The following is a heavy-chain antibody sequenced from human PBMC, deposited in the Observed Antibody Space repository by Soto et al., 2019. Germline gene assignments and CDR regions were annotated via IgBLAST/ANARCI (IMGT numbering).Heavy chain of an antibody. CDR2: IHYSGTT. Sequence: SETLSLTCTVSGTSISSYYWSWIRQPPGKGLEWIANIHYSGTTNYNPSLASRVTLSVDTSENQFSLKMTSVTAADRAMYFCARYNSYAIDYWGRGTLVTVSS. CDR3: ARYNSYAIDY. D-gene: IGHD2-8*01. CDR1: GTSISSYY. J-gene: IGHJ4*02. V-gene: IGHV4-59*01.